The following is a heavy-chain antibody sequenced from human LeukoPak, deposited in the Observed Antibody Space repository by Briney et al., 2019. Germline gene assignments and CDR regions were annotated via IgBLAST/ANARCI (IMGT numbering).Heavy chain of an antibody. CDR1: GYTFTGYY. CDR2: INPNSGGT. CDR3: ARSIAAAGTMGFDY. V-gene: IGHV1-2*06. D-gene: IGHD6-13*01. J-gene: IGHJ4*02. Sequence: ASVKVSCKASGYTFTGYYMHWVRQAPGQGLEWMGRINPNSGGTNYAQKFQGRVTMTRDTSISTAYMELSRLRSDDTAVYYRARSIAAAGTMGFDYWGQGTLVTVSS.